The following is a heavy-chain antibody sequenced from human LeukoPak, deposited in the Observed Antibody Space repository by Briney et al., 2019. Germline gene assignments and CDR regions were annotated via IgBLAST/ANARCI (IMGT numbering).Heavy chain of an antibody. CDR3: ARGRGDSKGTSFDF. CDR1: RGSMNNYY. CDR2: IYHTGSA. D-gene: IGHD3-22*01. Sequence: PSETLSLTCTVSRGSMNNYYWSWIRPSPGKGLEWVGYIYHTGSATYKPSLKSRVTLSLDTSKNQFSLRLNSVTAADTAVYYCARGRGDSKGTSFDFWGQGTLVTVSS. J-gene: IGHJ4*02. V-gene: IGHV4-59*01.